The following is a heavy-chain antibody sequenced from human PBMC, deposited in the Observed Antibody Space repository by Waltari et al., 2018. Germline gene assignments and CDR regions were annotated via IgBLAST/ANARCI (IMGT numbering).Heavy chain of an antibody. CDR2: IFYTGGT. Sequence: QVHLQESGPGLVRPSQTLSLTCSVSGDSIGSVGSYWTWIRQSPGKGLEWIGYIFYTGGTYYNPPLRSRVSISLDRSENQFSLKLTSVTAADTAVYYCARGDYSGKPHPLDYWGQGTLVSVSS. D-gene: IGHD4-4*01. CDR1: GDSIGSVGSY. J-gene: IGHJ4*02. V-gene: IGHV4-31*03. CDR3: ARGDYSGKPHPLDY.